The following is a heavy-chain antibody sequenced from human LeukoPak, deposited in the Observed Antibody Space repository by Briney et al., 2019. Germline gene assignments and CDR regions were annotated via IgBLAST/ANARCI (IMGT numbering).Heavy chain of an antibody. D-gene: IGHD3-9*01. Sequence: ASVKVSCKASGYTFTSYGISWVRQAPGQGLEWMGWISAYNGNTNYAQKLQGRVTMTTDTSTSTAYMELSSLRSEDTAVYYCARGPPYYDILTGHYDYWGQGTLVTVSS. CDR1: GYTFTSYG. V-gene: IGHV1-18*01. J-gene: IGHJ4*02. CDR3: ARGPPYYDILTGHYDY. CDR2: ISAYNGNT.